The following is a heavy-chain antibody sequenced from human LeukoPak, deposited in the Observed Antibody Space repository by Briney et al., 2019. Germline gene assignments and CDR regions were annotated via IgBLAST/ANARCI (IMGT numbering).Heavy chain of an antibody. D-gene: IGHD6-19*01. CDR2: IYYSGST. CDR3: ARGLVLIRGVSSGWYHIDY. CDR1: GGSISSGGYY. Sequence: SETLSLTCTVSGGSISSGGYYWSWIRQHPGKGLEWIGYIYYSGSTYYNPSLKSRVTISVDTSKNQFSLKLSSVTAADTAVYYCARGLVLIRGVSSGWYHIDYWGQGTLVTVSS. V-gene: IGHV4-31*03. J-gene: IGHJ4*02.